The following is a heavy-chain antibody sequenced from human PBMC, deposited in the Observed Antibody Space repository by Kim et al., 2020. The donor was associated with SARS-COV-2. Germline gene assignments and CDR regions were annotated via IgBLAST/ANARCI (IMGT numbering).Heavy chain of an antibody. D-gene: IGHD3-3*02. CDR1: GFTFRNSA. CDR3: ARHLHITTVTFSCDFDL. Sequence: GGSLRLSCAASGFTFRNSAMSWVRQAPGKGLEWVSGIFGSGSGTYYADSVKGRFTISRDNSQSSLYLQMNNLRAEDTAVYYCARHLHITTVTFSCDFDLGGRGTLVPASS. CDR2: IFGSGSGT. V-gene: IGHV3-23*01. J-gene: IGHJ2*01.